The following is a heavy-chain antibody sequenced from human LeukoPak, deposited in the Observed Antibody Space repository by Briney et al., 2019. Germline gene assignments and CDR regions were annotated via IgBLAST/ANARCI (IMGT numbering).Heavy chain of an antibody. D-gene: IGHD6-13*01. V-gene: IGHV4-59*01. CDR1: GGSFSGYY. CDR2: IYYSGST. Sequence: SETLSLTCAVYGGSFSGYYWSWIRQPPGKGLEWIGYIYYSGSTNYNPSLKSRVTISVDTSKNQFSLKLSSVTAADTAVYYCARVAAAGTFSLDYWGQGTLVTVSS. J-gene: IGHJ4*02. CDR3: ARVAAAGTFSLDY.